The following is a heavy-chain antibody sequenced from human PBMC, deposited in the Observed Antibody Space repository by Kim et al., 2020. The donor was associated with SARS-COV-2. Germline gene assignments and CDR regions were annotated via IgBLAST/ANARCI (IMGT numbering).Heavy chain of an antibody. J-gene: IGHJ4*02. V-gene: IGHV3-30*04. CDR1: GFTFSSYA. D-gene: IGHD2-15*01. Sequence: GGSLRLSCAASGFTFSSYAMHWVRQAPGKGLEWVAVISYDGSNKYYADSVKGRFTISRDNSKNTLYLQMNSLRAEDTAVYYCARDGSVVVVAAIDYWGQGTLVTVSS. CDR2: ISYDGSNK. CDR3: ARDGSVVVVAAIDY.